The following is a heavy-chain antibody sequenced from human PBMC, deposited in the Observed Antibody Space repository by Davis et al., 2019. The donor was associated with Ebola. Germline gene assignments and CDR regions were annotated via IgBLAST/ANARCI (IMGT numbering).Heavy chain of an antibody. CDR1: AGSTSRYY. D-gene: IGHD4-23*01. V-gene: IGHV4-59*01. J-gene: IGHJ6*02. CDR2: IYYSGST. CDR3: ARGKYGGNPYYGMDV. Sequence: SETLSLTCTVSAGSTSRYYWSWIRQPPGKGLEWIGYIYYSGSTNYNPSLKSRVTISVDTSKNQFSLKLSSVTAADTAVYYCARGKYGGNPYYGMDVWGQGTTVTVSS.